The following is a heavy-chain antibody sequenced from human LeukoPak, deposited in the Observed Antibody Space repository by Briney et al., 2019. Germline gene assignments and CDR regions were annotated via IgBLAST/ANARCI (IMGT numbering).Heavy chain of an antibody. J-gene: IGHJ4*02. Sequence: PGGSLRLSCAASGFTFSSYAMSWVRQAPGKGLEWVSAISDSGGSKYYAHSVKGRFTIYRDNSKNALYLQMNGLRAEDTDVYYCAKEGGPYCGGDCYSDYWGQGTLVIVRS. CDR2: ISDSGGSK. CDR1: GFTFSSYA. CDR3: AKEGGPYCGGDCYSDY. V-gene: IGHV3-23*01. D-gene: IGHD2-21*02.